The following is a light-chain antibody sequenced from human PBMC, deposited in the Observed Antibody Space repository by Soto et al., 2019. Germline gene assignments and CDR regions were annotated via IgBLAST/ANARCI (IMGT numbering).Light chain of an antibody. CDR1: QSLTSD. Sequence: EIVMTQSPATLSVSPGETASLSWRASQSLTSDLAWYQQKPGQAPRLLIYSASTRATGIPARFSGSVSGTEFTLPISSLQSEDFANYFCQQYHNWPITFGGGTRVEIK. J-gene: IGKJ4*01. CDR2: SAS. CDR3: QQYHNWPIT. V-gene: IGKV3D-15*01.